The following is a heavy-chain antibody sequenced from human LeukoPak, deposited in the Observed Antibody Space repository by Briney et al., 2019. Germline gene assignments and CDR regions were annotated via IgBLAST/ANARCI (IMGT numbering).Heavy chain of an antibody. D-gene: IGHD3-10*01. CDR2: IFYSGST. Sequence: GSLRLSCAASGFTFSSYAMSWVRQGPGKGLEWIGNIFYSGSTYYSPSLKSRVTISLDTSRNQFSLKLNSVTAADTAVYYCAKSNGYGLVDIWGQGTMVTVSS. V-gene: IGHV4-59*12. CDR1: GFTFSSYA. CDR3: AKSNGYGLVDI. J-gene: IGHJ3*02.